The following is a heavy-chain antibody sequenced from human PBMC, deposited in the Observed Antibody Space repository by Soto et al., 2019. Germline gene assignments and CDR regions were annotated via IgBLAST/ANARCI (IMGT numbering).Heavy chain of an antibody. V-gene: IGHV1-69*12. J-gene: IGHJ4*02. CDR2: IIPIFGTA. Sequence: QVQLVQSGAEVKKPGSSVKVSCKASGGTFSSYAISWVRQAPGQGLEWMGGIIPIFGTANYAQKFQGRVTITADEFTSTADKERGSLRAEDTAGDYCAGAKGGGGEFDYGGQGTLVAVSS. CDR3: AGAKGGGGEFDY. CDR1: GGTFSSYA. D-gene: IGHD3-10*01.